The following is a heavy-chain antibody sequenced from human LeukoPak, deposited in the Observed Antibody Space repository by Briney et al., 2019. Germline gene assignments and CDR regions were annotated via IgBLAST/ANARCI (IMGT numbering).Heavy chain of an antibody. CDR3: PRGEVVAEDHDAFDI. V-gene: IGHV6-1*01. D-gene: IGHD3-22*01. CDR2: TYYRSKWYN. Sequence: SQTLSLTCTISGDSVSSNSAAWNWIRQSPSRGLEWLGRTYYRSKWYNDYAVSVKSRITIKPDTSKNQFSLQLNSVTPEDTAVYYCPRGEVVAEDHDAFDIWGQGTMVTVSS. J-gene: IGHJ3*02. CDR1: GDSVSSNSAA.